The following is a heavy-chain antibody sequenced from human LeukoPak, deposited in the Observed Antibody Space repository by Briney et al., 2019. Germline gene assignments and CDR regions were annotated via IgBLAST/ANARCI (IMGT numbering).Heavy chain of an antibody. CDR2: IYSGGAT. D-gene: IGHD3-9*01. Sequence: PGGSLRLSCAASGFTLSRNYMTGVRQAPGKGLEWVSVIYSGGATYYPDSVKGRFTISRDNSKNTLYLQMNSLRAEDTAVYYCARTTGYPYNFDNSGQGTLVTVSS. V-gene: IGHV3-53*01. CDR3: ARTTGYPYNFDN. J-gene: IGHJ4*02. CDR1: GFTLSRNY.